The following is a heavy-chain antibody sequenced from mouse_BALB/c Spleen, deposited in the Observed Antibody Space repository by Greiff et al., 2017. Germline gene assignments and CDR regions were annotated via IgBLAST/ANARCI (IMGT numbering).Heavy chain of an antibody. J-gene: IGHJ2*01. V-gene: IGHV5-6-4*01. D-gene: IGHD1-1*01. Sequence: EVQLVESGAGLVKPGGSLKLSCAASGFTFRSYTMSWVRQTPEKRLEWVATISSGGSYTYYPDSVKGRFTISRDNAKNTLYLQMSSLKSEDTAMYYCTRDYYGSSYDDWGQGTTLTVSS. CDR3: TRDYYGSSYDD. CDR2: ISSGGSYT. CDR1: GFTFRSYT.